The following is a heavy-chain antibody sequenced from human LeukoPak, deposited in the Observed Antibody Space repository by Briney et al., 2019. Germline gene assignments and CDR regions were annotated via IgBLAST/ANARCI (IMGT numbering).Heavy chain of an antibody. D-gene: IGHD6-19*01. CDR2: IYYSGST. V-gene: IGHV4-59*12. Sequence: SETLSLTCTVSGGSISSYYWSWIRQPPGKGLEWLGYIYYSGSTNYNPSLKSRVTISVDTSKNQFSLKLSSVTAADTAVYYCARDLAVAGPYWYFDLWGRGTLVTVSS. CDR1: GGSISSYY. J-gene: IGHJ2*01. CDR3: ARDLAVAGPYWYFDL.